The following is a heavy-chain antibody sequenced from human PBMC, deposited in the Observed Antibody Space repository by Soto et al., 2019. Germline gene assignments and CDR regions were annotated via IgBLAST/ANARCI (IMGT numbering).Heavy chain of an antibody. J-gene: IGHJ6*02. D-gene: IGHD6-13*01. Sequence: PGGSLRLSWAASGFTFSSYGMHWVRQAPGKGLEWVAVISYDGSNKYYADSVRGRFTISRDNSKNTLYLQVNSLRAEDTAVYYCAKDFMAAAPYYYGMDVWGQGTTVTVSS. V-gene: IGHV3-30*18. CDR1: GFTFSSYG. CDR3: AKDFMAAAPYYYGMDV. CDR2: ISYDGSNK.